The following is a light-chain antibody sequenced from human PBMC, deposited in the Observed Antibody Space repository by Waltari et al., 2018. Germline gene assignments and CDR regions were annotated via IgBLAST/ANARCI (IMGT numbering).Light chain of an antibody. CDR1: QNVSNNY. CDR2: GAS. Sequence: IVLTQSPGTLSLSPGEIASLSCRASQNVSNNYLAWYQHTPGQAPRVLIYGASTRATGIEDRFSGSGSVTDFTLSIRRLEPEDFAVYYCQQYGSSPPFSFGQGTKLEIK. CDR3: QQYGSSPPFS. V-gene: IGKV3-20*01. J-gene: IGKJ2*01.